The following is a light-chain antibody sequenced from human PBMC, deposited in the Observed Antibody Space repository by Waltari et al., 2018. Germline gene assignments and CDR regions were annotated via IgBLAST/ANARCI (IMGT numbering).Light chain of an antibody. CDR2: KAS. J-gene: IGKJ2*01. CDR3: QQYHSYPYT. V-gene: IGKV1-5*03. Sequence: DIQMTQSPSTLSASVGDRVTITCRASQTLNMWLAWYQQKPGKAPKLLIYKASTLQSGVPSRFSGSDSGTQFALTITGLQAEDFATYYCQQYHSYPYTFGQGTKLEIK. CDR1: QTLNMW.